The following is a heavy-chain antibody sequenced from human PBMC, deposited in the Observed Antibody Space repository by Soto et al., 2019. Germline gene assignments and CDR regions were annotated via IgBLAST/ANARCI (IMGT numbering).Heavy chain of an antibody. Sequence: EGQLLESGGGLVQPGGSLRLSCVASGFTFKNFAMTWVRQAPGKGMEWVSAIGGSGSSANYADSVKGRFTVSRDDSKSSLYLQMSGLRVAGTALYYCAKDAVAYNGEWDWFDLWGQGTLVTVST. D-gene: IGHD3-10*01. CDR1: GFTFKNFA. CDR2: IGGSGSSA. V-gene: IGHV3-23*01. CDR3: AKDAVAYNGEWDWFDL. J-gene: IGHJ5*02.